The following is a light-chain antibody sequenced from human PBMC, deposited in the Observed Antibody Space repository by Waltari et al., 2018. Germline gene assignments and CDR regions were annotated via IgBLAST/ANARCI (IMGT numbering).Light chain of an antibody. Sequence: SSELTQGPDVSVALGQTVKITCQGDSLRTSYASWYQVKTGQAPVLVLFGKEKRPSGIPDRISGYSSGTTSSLTITGAQAEDEADYYCHSRKGSDNQVVFGGGTKLTVL. CDR2: GKE. J-gene: IGLJ3*02. V-gene: IGLV3-19*01. CDR1: SLRTSY. CDR3: HSRKGSDNQVV.